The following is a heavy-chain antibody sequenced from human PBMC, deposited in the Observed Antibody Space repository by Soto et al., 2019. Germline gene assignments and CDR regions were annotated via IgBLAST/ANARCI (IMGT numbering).Heavy chain of an antibody. J-gene: IGHJ6*02. Sequence: QVQLVQSGAEVKKPGASVKVSCKASGYTFTSYYMHWVRQAPGQGLEWMGIINPSGGSTSYAQKFQGRVTMTRDTSTSTVYMELSSLRSEDTAVYYCARGGGGAAYYYGMDVWGQGTTVTVSS. V-gene: IGHV1-46*01. CDR1: GYTFTSYY. D-gene: IGHD3-16*01. CDR3: ARGGGGAAYYYGMDV. CDR2: INPSGGST.